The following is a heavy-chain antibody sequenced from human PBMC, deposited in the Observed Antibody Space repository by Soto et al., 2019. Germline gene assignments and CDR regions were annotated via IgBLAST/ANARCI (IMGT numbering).Heavy chain of an antibody. D-gene: IGHD5-18*01. CDR1: GGSIRGGGHY. CDR3: ATLGSTYGNWFEN. J-gene: IGHJ4*02. CDR2: INYSGST. V-gene: IGHV4-31*03. Sequence: SETLSLTCTVSGGSIRGGGHYWTWIRHRPGKGLECIGYINYSGSTYYNPSLRSRVTISVDTSQGQISLKLSSVTAADTALYYCATLGSTYGNWFENWGQGTLVTVSS.